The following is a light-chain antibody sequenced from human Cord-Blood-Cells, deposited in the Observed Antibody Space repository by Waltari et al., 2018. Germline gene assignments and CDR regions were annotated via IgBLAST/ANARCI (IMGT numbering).Light chain of an antibody. J-gene: IGLJ3*02. CDR1: SSYVGGYNY. V-gene: IGLV2-14*01. CDR3: SSYTSSSTLV. CDR2: DVS. Sequence: SAMTQPASVSGSPGPSVTISCPGTSSYVGGYNYVSWYQQHPGKAPKLMIYDVSNRPSGVSNRFSGSKSGNTASLTISGLQAEDEADYYCSSYTSSSTLVFGGGTKLTVL.